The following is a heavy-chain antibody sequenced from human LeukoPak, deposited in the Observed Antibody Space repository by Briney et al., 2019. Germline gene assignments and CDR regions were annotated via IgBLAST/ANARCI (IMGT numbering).Heavy chain of an antibody. V-gene: IGHV4-39*07. D-gene: IGHD6-6*01. CDR2: IYYSGST. J-gene: IGHJ4*02. CDR1: GGSISSSSYY. Sequence: PSETLSLTCTVSGGSISSSSYYWGWIRQPPGKGLEWIGSIYYSGSTYYNPSLKSRVTISVDTSKNQFSLKLSSVTAADTAVYYCARGSSSIAPQFDYWGQGTLVTVSS. CDR3: ARGSSSIAPQFDY.